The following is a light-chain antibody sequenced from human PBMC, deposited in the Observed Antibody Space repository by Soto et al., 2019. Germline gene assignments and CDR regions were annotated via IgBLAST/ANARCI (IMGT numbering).Light chain of an antibody. CDR2: EVT. V-gene: IGLV2-8*01. J-gene: IGLJ3*02. Sequence: SVLTQPPSASGSPGQSVTISCTGTSSDVGGYNYVSWYQQYPGRAPKLMIYEVTKRPSGVPDRFSGSKSGNTASLTVSGLQAEDEADYYSISYAASHKSYFVFGRGRKVTVL. CDR1: SSDVGGYNY. CDR3: ISYAASHKSYFV.